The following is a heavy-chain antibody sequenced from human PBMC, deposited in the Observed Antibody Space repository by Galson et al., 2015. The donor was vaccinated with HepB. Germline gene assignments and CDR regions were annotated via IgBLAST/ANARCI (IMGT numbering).Heavy chain of an antibody. V-gene: IGHV3-23*01. D-gene: IGHD2-2*02. CDR3: AKGHARGGCSSTSCYTGAFDI. CDR2: ISGSGGST. CDR1: GFTFSSYA. Sequence: SLRLSCAASGFTFSSYAMSWVRQAPGKGLEWVSAISGSGGSTYYADSVKGRFTISRDNSKNTLYLQMNSLRAEDTAVYYCAKGHARGGCSSTSCYTGAFDIWGQGTMVTVSS. J-gene: IGHJ3*02.